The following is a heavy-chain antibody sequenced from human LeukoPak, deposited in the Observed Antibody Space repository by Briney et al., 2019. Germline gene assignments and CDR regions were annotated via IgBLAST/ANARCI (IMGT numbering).Heavy chain of an antibody. V-gene: IGHV7-4-1*02. Sequence: GASVKVSCKASGYTFTSYAMNWVRQAPGQGLEWMGWINTNTGNPTYAQDFTGRFVFSLDTSVTTAYLQISSLKVEDTAVYYCARDTVYGDYSFDYWGQGTLVTVSS. CDR3: ARDTVYGDYSFDY. D-gene: IGHD4-17*01. J-gene: IGHJ4*02. CDR1: GYTFTSYA. CDR2: INTNTGNP.